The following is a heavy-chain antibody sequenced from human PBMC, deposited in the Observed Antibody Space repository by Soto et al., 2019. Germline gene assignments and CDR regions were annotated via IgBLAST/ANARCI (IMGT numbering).Heavy chain of an antibody. CDR2: IYYSGST. CDR3: ARHDTRRNEREPYWFDP. V-gene: IGHV4-39*01. J-gene: IGHJ5*02. Sequence: QLQLQESGPGLVKPSETLSLTCTVSGGSISSSSYYWGWIRQPPGKGLEWIGSIYYSGSTYYNPSLKSRVTISVDTSKNQFSLKLSSVTAADTAVYYCARHDTRRNEREPYWFDPWGQGTLVTVSS. D-gene: IGHD1-1*01. CDR1: GGSISSSSYY.